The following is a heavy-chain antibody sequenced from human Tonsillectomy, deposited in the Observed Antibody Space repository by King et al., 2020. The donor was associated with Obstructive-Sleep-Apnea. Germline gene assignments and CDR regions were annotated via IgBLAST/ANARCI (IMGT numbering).Heavy chain of an antibody. CDR2: ISGSSRTI. V-gene: IGHV3-48*04. D-gene: IGHD4-23*01. J-gene: IGHJ4*02. CDR3: ARDYGGNSEADY. CDR1: GFTFSSYS. Sequence: VQLVESGGGLVQPGGSLRLSCAASGFTFSSYSMNWVRQAPGKGLEWVSYISGSSRTIYYADSVKGRFTISRDNAKNSLYLQMNSLRAEDTAVYFCARDYGGNSEADYWGQGTLVTVSS.